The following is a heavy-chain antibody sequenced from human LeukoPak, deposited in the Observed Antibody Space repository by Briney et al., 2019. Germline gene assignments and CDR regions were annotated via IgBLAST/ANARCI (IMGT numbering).Heavy chain of an antibody. J-gene: IGHJ4*02. CDR1: GYSISSDYF. V-gene: IGHV4-38-2*01. Sequence: SETLSLTCVVSGYSISSDYFWGLVRQPPGKGLEWIGSIFHSGSVYYNPSLKSRVTISVDPSKNRFSLKLTSVTAADTAVYYCARVVASTSIDSWGQGTLVTVSS. CDR3: ARVVASTSIDS. CDR2: IFHSGSV. D-gene: IGHD2-15*01.